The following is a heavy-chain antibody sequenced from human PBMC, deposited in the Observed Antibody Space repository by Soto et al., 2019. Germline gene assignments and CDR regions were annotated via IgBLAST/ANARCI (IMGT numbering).Heavy chain of an antibody. J-gene: IGHJ4*02. V-gene: IGHV1-69*13. CDR2: IIPIFGTA. Sequence: GASVKVSCKASGGTFSSYAISWVRQAPGQGLEWMGGIIPIFGTANYAQKFQGRVTITADESTSTAYMELSSLRSEDTAVYYCARAGLAISGSYFDYCGQGTLVTVSA. CDR3: ARAGLAISGSYFDY. D-gene: IGHD3-10*01. CDR1: GGTFSSYA.